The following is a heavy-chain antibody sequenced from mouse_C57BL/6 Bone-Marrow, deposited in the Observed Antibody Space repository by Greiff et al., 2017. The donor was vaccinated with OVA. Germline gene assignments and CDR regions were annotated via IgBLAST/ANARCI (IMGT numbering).Heavy chain of an antibody. CDR2: INSDGGST. V-gene: IGHV5-2*03. CDR3: ARPLMVTTDGLGY. CDR1: EYEFPSHD. J-gene: IGHJ2*01. Sequence: EVKVEESGGGLVQPGESLKLSCESNEYEFPSHDMSWVRKTPEKRLELVAAINSDGGSTYYPDTMERRFIISRDNTKKTLYLQMSSLRSEDTALYYGARPLMVTTDGLGYWGQGTTLTVSS. D-gene: IGHD2-2*01.